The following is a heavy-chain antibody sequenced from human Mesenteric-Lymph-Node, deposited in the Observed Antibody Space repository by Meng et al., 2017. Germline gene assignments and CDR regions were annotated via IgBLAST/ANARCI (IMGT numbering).Heavy chain of an antibody. J-gene: IGHJ4*02. CDR1: GFAFNSHA. V-gene: IGHV3-23*01. CDR2: INTGGTT. D-gene: IGHD2-21*02. CDR3: VKDGVTPNTDS. Sequence: GESLKISCAASGFAFNSHAMRWVRQAPGKGLEWVSAINTGGTTYYADSVKGRFSISRDNSQNTLYMQMNSLRAEDTAVYYCVKDGVTPNTDSWGQGTLVTVSS.